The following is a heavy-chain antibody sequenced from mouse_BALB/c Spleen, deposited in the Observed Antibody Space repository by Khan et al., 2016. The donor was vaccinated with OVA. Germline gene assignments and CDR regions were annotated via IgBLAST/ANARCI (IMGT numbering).Heavy chain of an antibody. D-gene: IGHD1-1*02. J-gene: IGHJ3*01. V-gene: IGHV5-4*02. CDR1: GFTFSDYY. Sequence: EVELVESGGGLVKPGGSLKLSCAASGFTFSDYYMYWVRQTPEKRLKWVATISDGGSYTYYPDSVKGRFTISRDDVKNNLYLQMSSLKSEDTAMDYCARGFYGGPFTYWGQGTLVTVSA. CDR2: ISDGGSYT. CDR3: ARGFYGGPFTY.